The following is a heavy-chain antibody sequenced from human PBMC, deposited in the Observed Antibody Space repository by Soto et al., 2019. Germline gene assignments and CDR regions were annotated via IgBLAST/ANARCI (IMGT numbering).Heavy chain of an antibody. CDR2: INSDGSST. CDR1: GFTFSSYW. D-gene: IGHD2-15*01. V-gene: IGHV3-74*01. CDR3: VRTSLVVAAATREDY. J-gene: IGHJ4*02. Sequence: PGGSLRLSCAASGFTFSSYWMHWVRQAPGKVLVWVSRINSDGSSTSYADSVKGRFTISRDNAKNTLYLQMNSLRAEDTAVYYCVRTSLVVAAATREDYWGQGTLVTVSS.